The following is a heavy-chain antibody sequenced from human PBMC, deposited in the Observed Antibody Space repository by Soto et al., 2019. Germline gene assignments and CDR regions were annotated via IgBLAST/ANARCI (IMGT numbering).Heavy chain of an antibody. CDR1: GGSISSYY. D-gene: IGHD3-10*01. CDR3: AREGYYYGSGSYYTASMDV. Sequence: SETLSLTCTVSGGSISSYYWSWIGQPAGKGLEWIGRIYISGSTNYNPSLKSRVTMSVDTSKNQFSLKLSSVTAADTAVYYCAREGYYYGSGSYYTASMDVWGQGTTVTVSS. CDR2: IYISGST. V-gene: IGHV4-4*07. J-gene: IGHJ6*02.